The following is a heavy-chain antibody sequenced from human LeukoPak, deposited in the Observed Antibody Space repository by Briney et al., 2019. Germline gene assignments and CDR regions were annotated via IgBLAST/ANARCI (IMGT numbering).Heavy chain of an antibody. D-gene: IGHD3-22*01. CDR3: ARAPSEVGGYYPEYFRH. CDR1: GFTFSRYW. Sequence: PGGSLRLSCAASGFTFSRYWMHCVRQAPGKGLVWVSRIKSDGKTNYADSVKGRFTISRDNAKNTVSLQMDSLRAEDTGVYYCARAPSEVGGYYPEYFRHWGQGTLVTVSS. V-gene: IGHV3-74*01. CDR2: IKSDGKT. J-gene: IGHJ1*01.